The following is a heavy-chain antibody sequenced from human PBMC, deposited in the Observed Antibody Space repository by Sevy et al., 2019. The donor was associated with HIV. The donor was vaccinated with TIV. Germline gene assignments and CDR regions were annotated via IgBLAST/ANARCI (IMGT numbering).Heavy chain of an antibody. CDR2: INSDGSNT. CDR1: GFTFSTYW. CDR3: GREMISMVPGVPDAFDI. Sequence: GGSLRLSCAASGFTFSTYWMHWVRQAPGKGLVWVSRINSDGSNTNYADSVKGRFTTSRDNAKNTLYLQMNNLRADDTALYYCGREMISMVPGVPDAFDIWGQGTMVTVSS. D-gene: IGHD3-10*01. J-gene: IGHJ3*02. V-gene: IGHV3-74*01.